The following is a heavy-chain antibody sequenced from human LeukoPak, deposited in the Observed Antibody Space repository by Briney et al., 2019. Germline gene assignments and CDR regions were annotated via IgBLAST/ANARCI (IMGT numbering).Heavy chain of an antibody. CDR3: ARVPYCSGGSCNYYYYYGMDV. CDR2: INHSGST. D-gene: IGHD2-15*01. V-gene: IGHV4-34*01. J-gene: IGHJ6*02. CDR1: GGSLSGYY. Sequence: SETLSLTCAVHGGSLSGYYWSWIRQPPGKGLEWIGEINHSGSTNYNPSLKSRATISVDTSKNQFSLRLSSVTAADTAVYYCARVPYCSGGSCNYYYYYGMDVWGQGTTVTVSS.